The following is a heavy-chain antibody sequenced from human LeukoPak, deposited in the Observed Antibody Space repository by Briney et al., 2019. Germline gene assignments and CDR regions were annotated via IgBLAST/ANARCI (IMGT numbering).Heavy chain of an antibody. Sequence: PGGSLRLSCAASGFTVDDYAMHWVRQAPGKGLEWVSGISWNSGSIGYADSVKGRFTISRDNAKNSLYLQMNSLRAEDTALYYCAKGLKGLKFDYWGKGTLVTVSS. CDR3: AKGLKGLKFDY. CDR1: GFTVDDYA. CDR2: ISWNSGSI. V-gene: IGHV3-9*01. J-gene: IGHJ4*02. D-gene: IGHD6-19*01.